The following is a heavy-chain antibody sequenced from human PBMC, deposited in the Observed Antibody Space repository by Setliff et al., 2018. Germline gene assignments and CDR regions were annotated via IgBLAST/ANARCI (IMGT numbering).Heavy chain of an antibody. D-gene: IGHD5-12*01. J-gene: IGHJ6*02. V-gene: IGHV1-69*06. Sequence: PGPSVKVSCKASGGIFNSFSITWVRQAPGQGLEWMGRIIPIFGTANYAQKFQGRVTITADKSTSTAYMELSSLRAEDTAVYYCVSWLYYYYYGVDVWGQGTTVTVSS. CDR1: GGIFNSFS. CDR2: IIPIFGTA. CDR3: VSWLYYYYYGVDV.